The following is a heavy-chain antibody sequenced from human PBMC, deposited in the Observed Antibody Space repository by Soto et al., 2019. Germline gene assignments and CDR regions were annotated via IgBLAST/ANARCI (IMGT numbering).Heavy chain of an antibody. J-gene: IGHJ5*02. CDR2: IIPIFGTA. D-gene: IGHD6-13*01. CDR1: GGTFSSYA. Sequence: QVQLVQSGAEVKKPGSSVKVSCKASGGTFSSYAISWVRQAPGQGLEWMGGIIPIFGTANYAQKFQGRVTITADESTSTAYMELSSLRSEDTAVYYCARVLRPNKESWQNWFDPWGQGTLVTVSS. V-gene: IGHV1-69*01. CDR3: ARVLRPNKESWQNWFDP.